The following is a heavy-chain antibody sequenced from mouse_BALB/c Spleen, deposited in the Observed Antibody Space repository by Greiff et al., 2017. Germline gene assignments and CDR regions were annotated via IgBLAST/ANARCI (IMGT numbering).Heavy chain of an antibody. CDR1: GYTFTSYW. J-gene: IGHJ3*01. D-gene: IGHD2-14*01. V-gene: IGHV1-69*02. CDR3: ARGDYRYDGFAY. Sequence: VQLQQPGAELVKPGASVKLSCKASGYTFTSYWMHWVKQRPGQGLEWIGEIDPSDSYTNYNQKFKGKATLTVDKSSSTAYMQLSSLTSEDSAVYYCARGDYRYDGFAYWGQGTLVTVSA. CDR2: IDPSDSYT.